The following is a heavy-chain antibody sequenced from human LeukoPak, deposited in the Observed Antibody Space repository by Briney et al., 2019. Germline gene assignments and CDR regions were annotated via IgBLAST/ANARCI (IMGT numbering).Heavy chain of an antibody. CDR2: ISGSGGST. D-gene: IGHD3-10*01. CDR1: GFTFSSYA. Sequence: GGSLRLSCAASGFTFSSYAMSWVRQAPGKGLEWVSAISGSGGSTYYADSVKGRFTISRDNSKNTLYLQMNSLRAEDTAVYYCARDRRGFGELEYYFDYWGQGTLVTVSS. J-gene: IGHJ4*02. CDR3: ARDRRGFGELEYYFDY. V-gene: IGHV3-23*01.